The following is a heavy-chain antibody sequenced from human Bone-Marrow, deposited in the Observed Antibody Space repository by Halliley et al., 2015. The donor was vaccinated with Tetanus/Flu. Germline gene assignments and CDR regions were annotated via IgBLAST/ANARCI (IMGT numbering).Heavy chain of an antibody. J-gene: IGHJ5*02. Sequence: TGTTSYNPSLKSRVIISVDTSKNQFSLKLSSVTAADTAVYYCARDWGHYFDTSGDTYNWFDPWGQGTLVTVSS. CDR3: ARDWGHYFDTSGDTYNWFDP. D-gene: IGHD3-22*01. CDR2: TGTT. V-gene: IGHV4-31*02.